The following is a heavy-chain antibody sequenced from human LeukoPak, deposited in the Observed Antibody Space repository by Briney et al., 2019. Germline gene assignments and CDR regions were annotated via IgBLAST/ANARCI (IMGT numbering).Heavy chain of an antibody. CDR3: AKSPLFGITMVRGVTFDY. V-gene: IGHV3-23*01. D-gene: IGHD3-10*01. CDR2: VSGSGGST. CDR1: GFTFSSYA. J-gene: IGHJ4*02. Sequence: GGSLRLSCAASGFTFSSYAMSWVRPAPGKGLVWVSAVSGSGGSTSYADSVKGRFTISRDNSKNTLYLQMNSLRAEDAAVYYCAKSPLFGITMVRGVTFDYWGRGTLVTVSS.